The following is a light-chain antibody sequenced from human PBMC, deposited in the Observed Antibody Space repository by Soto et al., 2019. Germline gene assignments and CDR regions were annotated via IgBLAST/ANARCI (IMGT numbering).Light chain of an antibody. CDR2: EVN. Sequence: ALTQRASVSGSPGQSITISCTGTTSDVGSYDSVSWYQHHPGKAPKLMIYEVNKRPSGVSIRFSGSKSGNTASLTISGLQAEDEADYYCCSYAGTSYVFGAGTKVTVL. CDR3: CSYAGTSYV. CDR1: TSDVGSYDS. J-gene: IGLJ1*01. V-gene: IGLV2-23*02.